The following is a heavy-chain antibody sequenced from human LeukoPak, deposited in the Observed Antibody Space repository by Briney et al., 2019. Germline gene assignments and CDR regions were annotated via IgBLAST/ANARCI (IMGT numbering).Heavy chain of an antibody. V-gene: IGHV3-48*04. CDR2: ISYSATLI. CDR3: ARGGYYGSGRYYFDS. J-gene: IGHJ4*02. CDR1: GFSFSNYN. Sequence: GSLRLSCAASGFSFSNYNMNWVRQAPGKGLEWIAYISYSATLIYYADSVKGRFTISRDNAKNTLHPQMNSLRAEDTAVYYCARGGYYGSGRYYFDSRGQGTLVTVSS. D-gene: IGHD3-3*01.